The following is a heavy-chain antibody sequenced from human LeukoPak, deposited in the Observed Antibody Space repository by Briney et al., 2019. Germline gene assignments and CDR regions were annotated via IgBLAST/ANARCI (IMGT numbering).Heavy chain of an antibody. CDR3: ARDSVAPQRPYSTGWYDY. Sequence: TASETLSLTCTVSGGSITSGTYYWSWIRQPAGKGLEWIGRIYTSGSTNYNPSLKSRLTISLDTSKKQISLKLSPVTAADTAVYYCARDSVAPQRPYSTGWYDYWGQGTLVTVSS. CDR1: GGSITSGTYY. V-gene: IGHV4-61*02. D-gene: IGHD6-19*01. J-gene: IGHJ4*02. CDR2: IYTSGST.